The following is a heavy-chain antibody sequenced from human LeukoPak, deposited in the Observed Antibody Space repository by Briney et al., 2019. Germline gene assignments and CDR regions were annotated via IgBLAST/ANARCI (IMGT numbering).Heavy chain of an antibody. CDR1: GGTFSSYA. CDR2: INPNSGGT. Sequence: ASVKVSCKASGGTFSSYAISWVRQAPGQGLEWMGRINPNSGGTNYAQKFQGRVTMTRDTSISTAYMELSRLRSDDTAVYYCARMGVVVAAGGFWGQGTLVTVSS. CDR3: ARMGVVVAAGGF. J-gene: IGHJ4*02. V-gene: IGHV1-2*06. D-gene: IGHD2-15*01.